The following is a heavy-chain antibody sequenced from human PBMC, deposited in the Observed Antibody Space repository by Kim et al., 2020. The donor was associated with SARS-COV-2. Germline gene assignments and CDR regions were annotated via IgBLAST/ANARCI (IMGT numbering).Heavy chain of an antibody. D-gene: IGHD3-10*01. J-gene: IGHJ4*02. V-gene: IGHV3-23*01. CDR1: GFTFSSYA. Sequence: GGSLRLSCAASGFTFSSYAMSWVRQAPGKGLEWVSAISGSGGSTYYADSVKDRFTISRDNSKNKLYLQMNSLSAEDTAVYYCAKDLYGPGSYYPLFDYWGQEPLVTVSA. CDR3: AKDLYGPGSYYPLFDY. CDR2: ISGSGGST.